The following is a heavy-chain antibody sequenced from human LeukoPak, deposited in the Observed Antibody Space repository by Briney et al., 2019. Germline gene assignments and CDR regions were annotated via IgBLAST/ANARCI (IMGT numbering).Heavy chain of an antibody. D-gene: IGHD4-23*01. Sequence: SETLSLTCTVSGGSISTYYWSWIRQPPGKGLDWIGSFYYTGSTNYNPSLRSRVTISLDTSKNQISLRLSSVTAADTAVYYCARGGNALDYWGQGTLVTVFS. V-gene: IGHV4-59*01. CDR2: FYYTGST. CDR3: ARGGNALDY. J-gene: IGHJ4*02. CDR1: GGSISTYY.